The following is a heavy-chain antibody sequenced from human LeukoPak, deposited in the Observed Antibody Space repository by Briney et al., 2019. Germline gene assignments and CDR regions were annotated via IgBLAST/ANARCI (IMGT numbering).Heavy chain of an antibody. CDR3: ARAPARRGYDRSRYFDY. Sequence: ASVKVSCKASGYTFTSYDINWVRQATGQGLEWMGWMNPNSGNTGYAQKFQGRVTMTRNTSISTAYMELSSLRSEDTAVYYCARAPARRGYDRSRYFDYWAQGTLVTVSS. CDR2: MNPNSGNT. J-gene: IGHJ4*02. D-gene: IGHD5-12*01. CDR1: GYTFTSYD. V-gene: IGHV1-8*01.